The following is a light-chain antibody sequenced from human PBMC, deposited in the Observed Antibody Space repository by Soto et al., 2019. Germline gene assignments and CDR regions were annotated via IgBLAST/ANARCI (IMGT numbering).Light chain of an antibody. CDR1: QAVYSSL. CDR3: QQYGNAPIT. CDR2: GAS. J-gene: IGKJ5*01. Sequence: ETVLTQSPGTLSLSPGEGATLSCRATQAVYSSLVAWYQQKPGQAPRLLIYGASSRATGIPDRFSGSGSGTDFILSISRLEVEDFAVYHCQQYGNAPITFGQGTRLDIK. V-gene: IGKV3-20*01.